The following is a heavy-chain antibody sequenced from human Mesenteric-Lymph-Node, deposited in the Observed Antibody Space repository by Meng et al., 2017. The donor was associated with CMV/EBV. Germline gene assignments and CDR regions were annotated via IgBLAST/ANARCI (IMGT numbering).Heavy chain of an antibody. J-gene: IGHJ6*02. CDR3: ARGSDCSGTSCYSLYYYGMDV. V-gene: IGHV3-48*04. CDR1: GFNFNSYS. CDR2: ISSSSSTK. Sequence: GGSLRLSCVVSGFNFNSYSMNWVRQAPGKGLEWVSYISSSSSTKHYGDSVKGRFTISRDNAKNSLYLQMNSLRAEDTAVYYCARGSDCSGTSCYSLYYYGMDVWGQGTTVTVSS. D-gene: IGHD2-2*01.